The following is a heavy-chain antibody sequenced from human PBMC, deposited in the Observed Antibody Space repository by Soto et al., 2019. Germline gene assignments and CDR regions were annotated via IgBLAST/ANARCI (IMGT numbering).Heavy chain of an antibody. CDR3: AREIPHYDSSGYFPFDY. V-gene: IGHV1-18*01. CDR1: GYTFTSYG. CDR2: ISAYNGNT. D-gene: IGHD3-22*01. Sequence: ASVKVCCKASGYTFTSYGSRWVRQATGQGLEWMGWISAYNGNTNYAQKLQGRVTMTTDTSTSTAYMELRSLRSDDTAVYYCAREIPHYDSSGYFPFDYWGQGTLVTVSS. J-gene: IGHJ4*02.